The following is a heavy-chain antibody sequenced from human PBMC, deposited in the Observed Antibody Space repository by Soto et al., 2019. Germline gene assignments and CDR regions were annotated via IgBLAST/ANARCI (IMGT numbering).Heavy chain of an antibody. J-gene: IGHJ3*01. D-gene: IGHD2-8*01. CDR3: SKDPNGDYVGAFDF. CDR1: GFTFSTYA. Sequence: EVQLLDSGGGLVQPGGSLRLSCAASGFTFSTYALTWVRQPPGKGLEWVAAITGSGAPANYADSVKGRFTISRDNSKNTLYLQMSSLTAEDTAVYFCSKDPNGDYVGAFDFWGRGTLVTVSS. V-gene: IGHV3-23*01. CDR2: ITGSGAPA.